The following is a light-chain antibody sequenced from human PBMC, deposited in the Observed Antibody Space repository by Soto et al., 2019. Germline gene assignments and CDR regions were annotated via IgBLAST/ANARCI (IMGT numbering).Light chain of an antibody. CDR3: HHRGDWSPIT. CDR2: DSS. CDR1: QTVTSY. Sequence: EILLTQSPAALSASPGDRATITCRASQTVTSYLAWYQQKPVQAPRFLIYDSSTLATGVPSRFSGSGSGTDFTLTISSLEHEDVAVYYYHHRGDWSPITFGQGTRVDIK. V-gene: IGKV3-11*01. J-gene: IGKJ5*01.